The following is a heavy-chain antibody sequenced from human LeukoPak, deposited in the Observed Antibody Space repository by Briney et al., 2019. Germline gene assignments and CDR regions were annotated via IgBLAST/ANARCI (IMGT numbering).Heavy chain of an antibody. Sequence: PGGSLRPSCAASGFTFSSYAMSWVRQAPGKGLEWVSAISGSGGSTYYADSVKGRFTISRDNSKNTLYLQMNSLRAEDTAVYYCAKDHYYDSSAFDYWGQGTLVTVSS. J-gene: IGHJ4*02. CDR1: GFTFSSYA. CDR2: ISGSGGST. CDR3: AKDHYYDSSAFDY. V-gene: IGHV3-23*01. D-gene: IGHD3-22*01.